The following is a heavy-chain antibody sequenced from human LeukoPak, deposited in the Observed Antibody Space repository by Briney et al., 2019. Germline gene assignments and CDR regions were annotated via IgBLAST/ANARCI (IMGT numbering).Heavy chain of an antibody. CDR2: INWNGGST. CDR1: GFTFHEYG. Sequence: PGGSLRLSCAASGFTFHEYGMTWGRQAPGKGLEWVSGINWNGGSTGYADSVKGRFTISRDKAKNSLYLQMNSLRAADTALYYCARDKEGDGHSRVAFDIWGQGTMVTVSS. J-gene: IGHJ3*02. V-gene: IGHV3-20*04. D-gene: IGHD5-24*01. CDR3: ARDKEGDGHSRVAFDI.